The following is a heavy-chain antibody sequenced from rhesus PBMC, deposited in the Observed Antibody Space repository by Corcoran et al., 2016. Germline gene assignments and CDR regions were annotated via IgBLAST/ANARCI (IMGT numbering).Heavy chain of an antibody. D-gene: IGHD2-39*02. Sequence: QVQLQESGPGLVKPSETLSLTCAVSGGSISDDYYWSWIRQPPGKGLEWIWYIYGSGGGTNSNPSRNNRVTIAIATSKIHVSLKLSSVPAAGTSVYYCALSATGNRFDVWGPGVLVTVSS. J-gene: IGHJ5-1*01. CDR3: ALSATGNRFDV. CDR2: IYGSGGGT. V-gene: IGHV4-106*01. CDR1: GGSISDDYY.